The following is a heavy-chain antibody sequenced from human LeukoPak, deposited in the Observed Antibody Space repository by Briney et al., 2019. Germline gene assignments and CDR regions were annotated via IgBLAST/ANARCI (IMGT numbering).Heavy chain of an antibody. J-gene: IGHJ4*02. Sequence: PGGSLRLSCAAAGFTFSTYSIHWVRQAPGMGLEWVAFIRYDGSNKYCADSVKGRFTISRDNFMNTVYLQMNSLRPEDTAVYYCAKEGYSSGWYEDYWGQGTLVTVSS. D-gene: IGHD6-19*01. V-gene: IGHV3-30*02. CDR1: GFTFSTYS. CDR2: IRYDGSNK. CDR3: AKEGYSSGWYEDY.